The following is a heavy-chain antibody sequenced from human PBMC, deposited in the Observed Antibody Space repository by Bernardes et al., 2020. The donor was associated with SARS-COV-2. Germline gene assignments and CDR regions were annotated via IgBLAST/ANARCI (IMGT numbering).Heavy chain of an antibody. D-gene: IGHD3-16*01. CDR1: GFTVNSNY. CDR3: ARDMGYYFDC. Sequence: GGSLRLSCAASGFTVNSNYMSWVRQAPGKGLEWVSVIFGGGSTYYADSVKGRFTISRDNSKNTLYLQMNSLRAEDTAVYYCARDMGYYFDCWGQGTLVTVSS. V-gene: IGHV3-53*01. J-gene: IGHJ4*02. CDR2: IFGGGST.